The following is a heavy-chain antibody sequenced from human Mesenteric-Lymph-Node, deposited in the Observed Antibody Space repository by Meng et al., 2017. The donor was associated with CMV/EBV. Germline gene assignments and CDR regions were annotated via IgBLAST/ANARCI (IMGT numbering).Heavy chain of an antibody. J-gene: IGHJ4*02. CDR3: AKHLEAAALPEVFDY. CDR2: ISGSGGST. V-gene: IGHV3-23*01. D-gene: IGHD6-13*01. CDR1: ALSFSSYG. Sequence: GESLKISCAASALSFSSYGMHWVRQAPGKGLEWVSAISGSGGSTYYVDSVKGRFTISRDNSKNTLYLQMNSLRAEDTALYYCAKHLEAAALPEVFDYWGQGVLVTVSS.